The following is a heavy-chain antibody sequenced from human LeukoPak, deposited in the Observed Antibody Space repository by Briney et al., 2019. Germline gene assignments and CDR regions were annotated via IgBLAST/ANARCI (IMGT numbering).Heavy chain of an antibody. CDR2: IKSKTDGGTT. CDR3: TTLGAVTTHFYYYYMDV. V-gene: IGHV3-15*01. D-gene: IGHD4-17*01. CDR1: GFTFSNAW. Sequence: PGGSLRLSCAASGFTFSNAWMSWVRQAPGKGLEWVGRIKSKTDGGTTDYAAPVKGRFTISRDDSKNTLYLQMNSLKTEDTAVYYCTTLGAVTTHFYYYYMDVWGKGTTVTVSS. J-gene: IGHJ6*03.